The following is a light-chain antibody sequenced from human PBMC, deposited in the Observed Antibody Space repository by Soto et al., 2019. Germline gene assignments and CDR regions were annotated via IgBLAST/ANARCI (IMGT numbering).Light chain of an antibody. CDR1: TSNIGAGFH. V-gene: IGLV1-40*01. CDR2: GNN. Sequence: QSVLTQPPSVSGAPGQRVTISCTGSTSNIGAGFHVHWYQQLPGTAPKLLIYGNNNRPSGVPDRFSGSQSATSASLAITGLQAEDEADYYCQSFDRSLSVVFGGGTKVTVL. CDR3: QSFDRSLSVV. J-gene: IGLJ2*01.